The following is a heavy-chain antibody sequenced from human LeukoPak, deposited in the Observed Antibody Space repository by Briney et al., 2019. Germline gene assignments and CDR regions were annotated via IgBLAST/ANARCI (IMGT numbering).Heavy chain of an antibody. V-gene: IGHV4-59*01. Sequence: SETLSLTCTASGGSISSYYWSWIRQPPGKGLEWIGYIYYSGSTNYNPSLKSRVTISVDTSKNQFSLKLSSVTAADTAVYYCARHSWPGYSSGWIHPYCFDYWGQGTLVTVSS. CDR2: IYYSGST. D-gene: IGHD6-19*01. J-gene: IGHJ4*02. CDR1: GGSISSYY. CDR3: ARHSWPGYSSGWIHPYCFDY.